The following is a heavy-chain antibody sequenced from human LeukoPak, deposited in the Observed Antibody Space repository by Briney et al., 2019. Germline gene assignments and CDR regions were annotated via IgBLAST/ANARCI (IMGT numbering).Heavy chain of an antibody. CDR2: IFDSGST. CDR1: GGSVSRYY. D-gene: IGHD3-22*01. Sequence: PSETLSLTCTVSGGSVSRYYWHWIRPPPGKGLEWIGSIFDSGSTKYNPSLKSRVTISVDTSNNQFSLRLSSVTAADTAVYYCARFRHYYDSSGYFDYWGQGTLVTVSS. J-gene: IGHJ4*02. V-gene: IGHV4-59*08. CDR3: ARFRHYYDSSGYFDY.